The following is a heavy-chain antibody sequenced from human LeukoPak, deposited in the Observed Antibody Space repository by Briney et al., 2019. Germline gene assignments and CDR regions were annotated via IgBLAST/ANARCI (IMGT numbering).Heavy chain of an antibody. V-gene: IGHV1-46*01. J-gene: IGHJ6*03. CDR3: ARQTYCASTSCHFYYYYMDV. D-gene: IGHD2-2*01. Sequence: ASVKVSCKASGGTFSSYAISWVRQAPGQGLEWMGIINPSGGRTNYAQKFQGRLTMTRDTSTSTVYMELSSLRSEDTAVYYCARQTYCASTSCHFYYYYMDVWGKGTTVTISS. CDR2: INPSGGRT. CDR1: GGTFSSYA.